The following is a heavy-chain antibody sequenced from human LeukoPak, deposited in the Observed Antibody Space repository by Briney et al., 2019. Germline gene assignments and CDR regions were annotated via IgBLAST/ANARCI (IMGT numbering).Heavy chain of an antibody. J-gene: IGHJ4*02. CDR2: IYSGGYT. V-gene: IGHV3-66*01. D-gene: IGHD1-26*01. CDR3: ARRLEYSGSKGVFDY. CDR1: GFTFSSYS. Sequence: SGGSLRLSCAASGFTFSSYSMNWVRQAPGKGLEWGSIIYSGGYTDYADSVKGRFTISRDNSKNTLDLQMNSLRAEDTAVYYCARRLEYSGSKGVFDYWGQGTLVTVSS.